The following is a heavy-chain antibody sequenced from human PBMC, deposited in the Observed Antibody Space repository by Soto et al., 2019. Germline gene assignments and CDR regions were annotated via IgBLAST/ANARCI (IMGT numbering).Heavy chain of an antibody. V-gene: IGHV4-59*05. D-gene: IGHD2-15*01. CDR3: AGVVVGATRQTGSDH. J-gene: IGHJ4*02. Sequence: PSETLSLTCPVSGASITNFHWSWIRQSARKGLEWIGSMHSSGGTYYSPSLKSRVSISMDKSKNQFSLKLTSVATADTAVYFCAGVVVGATRQTGSDHWGQGTLVTVSS. CDR1: GASITNFH. CDR2: MHSSGGT.